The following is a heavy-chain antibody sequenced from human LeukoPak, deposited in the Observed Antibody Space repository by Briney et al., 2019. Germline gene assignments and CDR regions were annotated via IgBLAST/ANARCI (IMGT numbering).Heavy chain of an antibody. D-gene: IGHD2-21*02. V-gene: IGHV4-59*08. Sequence: SETLSLTCTVSGGSINSYYWSWIRQPPGKGLEWIGYIYDSGSTNYNPSLKSRVTISVDTSKNQFSLKLSSVTAADTAVYYCARGNGGRLCGGDCPPPGYWGQGTLVTVSS. CDR3: ARGNGGRLCGGDCPPPGY. CDR2: IYDSGST. CDR1: GGSINSYY. J-gene: IGHJ4*02.